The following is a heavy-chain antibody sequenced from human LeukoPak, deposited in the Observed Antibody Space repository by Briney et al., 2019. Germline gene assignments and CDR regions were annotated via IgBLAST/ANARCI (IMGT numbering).Heavy chain of an antibody. D-gene: IGHD6-19*01. CDR3: ASSNYSSGWYFDY. CDR2: IYPGDSDT. J-gene: IGHJ4*02. V-gene: IGHV5-51*01. CDR1: GYSFTSYW. Sequence: GESLKISCKGSGYSFTSYWICWVRQMPGKGLVWMGIIYPGDSDTRYSPSFQGQVTISADKSISTAYLQWSSLKASDTAMYYCASSNYSSGWYFDYWGQGTLVTVSS.